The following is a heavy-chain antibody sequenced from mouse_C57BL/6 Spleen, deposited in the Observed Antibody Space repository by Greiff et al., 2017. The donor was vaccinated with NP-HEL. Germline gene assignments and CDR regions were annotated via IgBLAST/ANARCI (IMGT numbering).Heavy chain of an antibody. CDR1: GFTFSDYY. V-gene: IGHV5-16*01. CDR3: AREIYYYASGYFDV. CDR2: INYDGSST. D-gene: IGHD1-1*01. J-gene: IGHJ1*03. Sequence: EVKVVESEGGLVQPGSSMKLSCTASGFTFSDYYMAWVRQVPEKGLEWVANINYDGSSTYYLDSLKSRFIISRDNAKNILYLQMSSLKSEDTATYYCAREIYYYASGYFDVWGTGTTVTVSS.